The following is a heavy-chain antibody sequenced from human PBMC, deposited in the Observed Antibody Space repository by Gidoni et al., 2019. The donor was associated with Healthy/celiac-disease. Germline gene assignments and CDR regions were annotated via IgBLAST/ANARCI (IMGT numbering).Heavy chain of an antibody. D-gene: IGHD6-6*01. CDR2: ISAYNGNT. V-gene: IGHV1-18*04. CDR3: ARDQESYSSSGGPRHYGMDV. Sequence: QVQLVQSGAEGKKPGAAGKVSCKASGYTFTSDGISWVRQAPGQGLEWLGWISAYNGNTNSAQKLQGRVTMTTDTSTSTAYMELRSLRSDDPAVYSCARDQESYSSSGGPRHYGMDVWGQGTTVTVSS. J-gene: IGHJ6*02. CDR1: GYTFTSDG.